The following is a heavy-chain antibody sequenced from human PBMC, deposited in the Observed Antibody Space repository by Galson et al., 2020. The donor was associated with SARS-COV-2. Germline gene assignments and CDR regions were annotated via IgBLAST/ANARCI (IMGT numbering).Heavy chain of an antibody. J-gene: IGHJ6*02. Sequence: GGSLRLSCAASGFTFSSYAMHWVRQAPGKGLEWVAVISYDGSNKYYADSVKGRFTISRDNSKNTLYLQMNSLRAEDTAVYYCARDSLVTYYYGSGSTHLDVWGQGTTVTVSS. CDR3: ARDSLVTYYYGSGSTHLDV. CDR1: GFTFSSYA. CDR2: ISYDGSNK. V-gene: IGHV3-30*04. D-gene: IGHD3-10*01.